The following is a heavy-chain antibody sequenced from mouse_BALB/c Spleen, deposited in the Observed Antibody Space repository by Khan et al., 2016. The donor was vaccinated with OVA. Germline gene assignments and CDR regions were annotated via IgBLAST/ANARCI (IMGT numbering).Heavy chain of an antibody. Sequence: QVRLQQSGAELARPGASVKMSCKASGYTFTSYTMHWVKQRPGQGLEWIGYINPSSGYTKYTQKFKDKVTLTVDKSSSTAYMQLSSLTSEDSAVYCCARTHERWGQGTTLTVSS. J-gene: IGHJ2*01. CDR3: ARTHER. CDR1: GYTFTSYT. CDR2: INPSSGYT. V-gene: IGHV1-4*01.